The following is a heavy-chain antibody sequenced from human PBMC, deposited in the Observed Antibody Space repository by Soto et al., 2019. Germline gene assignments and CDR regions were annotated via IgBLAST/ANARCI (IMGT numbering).Heavy chain of an antibody. Sequence: SETLSLTCTVSGGSITTAGYSWSGIRQPPGKALEWIGYVYHTGNAYPKPSLKSRVTISLDRSKNQFSLKMTSVTAADTALYYCASRPFYYYGLDVWGQGTTVTVSS. J-gene: IGHJ6*02. CDR2: VYHTGNA. CDR1: GGSITTAGYS. V-gene: IGHV4-30-2*01. CDR3: ASRPFYYYGLDV.